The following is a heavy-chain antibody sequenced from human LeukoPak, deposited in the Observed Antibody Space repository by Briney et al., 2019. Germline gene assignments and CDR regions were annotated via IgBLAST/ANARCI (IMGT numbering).Heavy chain of an antibody. Sequence: ASVKVSCKASGYTFTGYYMHWVRQAPGQGLEWMGWINPNSGGTNYAQKFQGRVTMTRDTSISTAYMELSRLRSDDTAVYYCARAITMVRGGNSDYWGQGTLVTVSS. CDR2: INPNSGGT. V-gene: IGHV1-2*02. CDR1: GYTFTGYY. CDR3: ARAITMVRGGNSDY. D-gene: IGHD3-10*01. J-gene: IGHJ4*02.